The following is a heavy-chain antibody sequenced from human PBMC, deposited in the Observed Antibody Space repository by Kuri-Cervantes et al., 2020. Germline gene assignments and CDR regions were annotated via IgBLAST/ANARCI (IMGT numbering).Heavy chain of an antibody. CDR1: GFTFSSYG. CDR2: IWYDGSNK. V-gene: IGHV3-30*02. CDR3: AKPQQYGGYSSPYFDY. D-gene: IGHD5-12*01. J-gene: IGHJ4*02. Sequence: GESLKISCAASGFTFSSYGMHWVRQAPGKGLEWVAVIWYDGSNKYYADSVKGRFTISRDNSKNTLFLQMNSLRAEDTAVYYCAKPQQYGGYSSPYFDYWGQGTLVTVSS.